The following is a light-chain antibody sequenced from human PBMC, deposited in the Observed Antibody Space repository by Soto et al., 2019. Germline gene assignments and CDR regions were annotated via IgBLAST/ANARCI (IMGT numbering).Light chain of an antibody. Sequence: QSALTQPASVSGSPGQSITISCIGTGSDVGGYNYVFWYQQHPGQAPKLVIYDVSNRPSGVSHRFFGSKSGNTASLTISGLQAEDEADYYCSSYRNSATVFVFGTGTKVTVL. CDR2: DVS. V-gene: IGLV2-14*03. J-gene: IGLJ1*01. CDR1: GSDVGGYNY. CDR3: SSYRNSATVFV.